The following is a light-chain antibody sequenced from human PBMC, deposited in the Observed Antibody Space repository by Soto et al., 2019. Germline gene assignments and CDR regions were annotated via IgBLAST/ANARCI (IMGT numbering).Light chain of an antibody. J-gene: IGKJ1*01. CDR1: QSVSSN. CDR3: QQYNNWLSWT. CDR2: GAS. Sequence: EIVRTQSQATLSVSPGERATLSCRASQSVSSNLAWYQQKPGQAPRLLIYGASTRATGIPARFSGSGSGTEFTLTISSLQSEDFAVYYCQQYNNWLSWTFGQGTKVEIK. V-gene: IGKV3-15*01.